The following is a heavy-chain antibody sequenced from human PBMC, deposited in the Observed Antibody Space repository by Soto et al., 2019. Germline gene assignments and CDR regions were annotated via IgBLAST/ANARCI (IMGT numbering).Heavy chain of an antibody. Sequence: GGSLRLSCAASGFTLSSYGMHWVRQAPGKGLEWVAVIWYDGSNKYYADSVKGRFTISRDNSKNTLYLQMNSLRAEDTAVYYCERGGYCSSTSCYYYYYGMDVWGQGTTVTVSS. CDR1: GFTLSSYG. CDR2: IWYDGSNK. CDR3: ERGGYCSSTSCYYYYYGMDV. J-gene: IGHJ6*02. D-gene: IGHD2-2*01. V-gene: IGHV3-33*01.